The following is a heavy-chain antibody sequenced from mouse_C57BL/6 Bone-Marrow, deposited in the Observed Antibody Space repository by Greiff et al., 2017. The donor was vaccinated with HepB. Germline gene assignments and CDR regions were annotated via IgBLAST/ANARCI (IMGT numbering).Heavy chain of an antibody. CDR1: GFTFSSYG. CDR3: ARHTDYLDY. V-gene: IGHV5-6*01. CDR2: ISSGGSYT. Sequence: EVQLQESGGDLVKPGGSLKLSCAASGFTFSSYGMSWVRQTPDKRLEWVATISSGGSYTYYPDSVKGRFTISRDNAKNTLYLQMSSLKSEDTAMYYCARHTDYLDYWGQGTTLTVSS. J-gene: IGHJ2*01.